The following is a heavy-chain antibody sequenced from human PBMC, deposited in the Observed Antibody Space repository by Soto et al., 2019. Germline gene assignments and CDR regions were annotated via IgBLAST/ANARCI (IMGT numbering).Heavy chain of an antibody. J-gene: IGHJ6*02. V-gene: IGHV3-30*03. CDR2: IAFDGSDE. D-gene: IGHD1-1*01. Sequence: GSLRLSCVVSGFTFSSFGMHWVRQAPGKGLEWVAVIAFDGSDEYYGDSVKGRFSISRDNSKSTLYLQMNSLRVEDTATYYCAGALENPYFYYGLNVWGQGTTVTVSS. CDR1: GFTFSSFG. CDR3: AGALENPYFYYGLNV.